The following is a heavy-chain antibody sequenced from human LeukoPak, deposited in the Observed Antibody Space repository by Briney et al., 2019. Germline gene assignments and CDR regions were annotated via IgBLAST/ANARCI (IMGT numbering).Heavy chain of an antibody. CDR2: INHSGST. D-gene: IGHD2-15*01. V-gene: IGHV4-34*01. CDR1: GVSFSGYC. Sequence: SETLSLTCAVYGVSFSGYCWSWIRQPPGKGLEWIGEINHSGSTNYNLSLKSRVTISVDTSKNQLSLKLSSVTAADTAVYYCASLGTYCSGGSCYSFDYWGQGTLVTVSS. J-gene: IGHJ4*02. CDR3: ASLGTYCSGGSCYSFDY.